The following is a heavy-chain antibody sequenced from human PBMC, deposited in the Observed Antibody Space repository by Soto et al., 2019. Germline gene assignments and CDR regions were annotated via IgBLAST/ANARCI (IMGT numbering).Heavy chain of an antibody. CDR2: ISPDGSDV. CDR3: ACWGHIVPVAPSDFDR. CDR1: GFPFTNYW. V-gene: IGHV3-74*01. J-gene: IGHJ4*02. Sequence: GSLRLSCAASGFPFTNYWMSWVRHSPGKGLMWVSRISPDGSDVGYADSVESRFTVSRDNAKNTQYLQMHRLRAEDTAMYYCACWGHIVPVAPSDFDRWGQGTLVTVSS. D-gene: IGHD2-8*02.